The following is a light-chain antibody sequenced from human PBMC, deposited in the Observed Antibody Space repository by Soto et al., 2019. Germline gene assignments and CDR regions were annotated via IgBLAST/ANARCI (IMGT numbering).Light chain of an antibody. CDR2: GNN. V-gene: IGLV1-40*01. CDR3: QSYDSSLDCRYV. CDR1: TSNIGAGYD. J-gene: IGLJ1*01. Sequence: QSVLTQPPSVSGAPGQRVTISCTGSTSNIGAGYDVHWYQHRPGTAPRLLIFGNNRRPSGVPVPDRFSGSKSGTSASLAITGLPAEDEGDYYCQSYDSSLDCRYVFGTGTKVTVL.